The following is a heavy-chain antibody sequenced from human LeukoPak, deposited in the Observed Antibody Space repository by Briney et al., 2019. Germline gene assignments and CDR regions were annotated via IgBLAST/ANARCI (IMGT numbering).Heavy chain of an antibody. J-gene: IGHJ4*02. CDR1: GGSISSSSYY. CDR2: IYYSGST. V-gene: IGHV4-39*01. D-gene: IGHD4-17*01. CDR3: ARHASVGAVTGLDY. Sequence: SETLSLTCTVSGGSISSSSYYWGWIRQPPGKGLEWIGSIYYSGSTYYNPSLKSRVTISVDTSKNQFSLKLSSVTAADTAVYYCARHASVGAVTGLDYWGQGTLVTVSS.